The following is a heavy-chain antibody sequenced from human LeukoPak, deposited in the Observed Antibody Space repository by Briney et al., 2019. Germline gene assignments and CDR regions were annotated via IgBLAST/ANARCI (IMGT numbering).Heavy chain of an antibody. CDR3: ARGDSSGYYRYFDY. J-gene: IGHJ4*02. D-gene: IGHD3-22*01. CDR1: GGSISSYY. V-gene: IGHV4-59*12. Sequence: SETLSLTCTVSGGSISSYYWSWIRQPPGKGLEWIGYIYYSGSTYYNPSLKSRVTISVDRSKNQFSLKLSSVTAADTAVYYCARGDSSGYYRYFDYWGQGTLVTVSS. CDR2: IYYSGST.